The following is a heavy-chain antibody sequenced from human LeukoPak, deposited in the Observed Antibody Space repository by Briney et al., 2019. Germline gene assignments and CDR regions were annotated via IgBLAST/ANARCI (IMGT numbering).Heavy chain of an antibody. CDR2: INWNGGST. J-gene: IGHJ4*02. D-gene: IGHD1-7*01. V-gene: IGHV3-20*04. CDR3: ARDELRPDY. CDR1: GFTVSSNY. Sequence: GGSLRLSCAASGFTVSSNYMSWVRQAPGKGLEWVSGINWNGGSTGYADSVKGRFTISRDNAKNSLYLQMNSLRAEDTALYYCARDELRPDYWGQGTLVTVSS.